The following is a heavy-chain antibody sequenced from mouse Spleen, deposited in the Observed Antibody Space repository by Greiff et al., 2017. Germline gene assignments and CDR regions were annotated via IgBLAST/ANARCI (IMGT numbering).Heavy chain of an antibody. D-gene: IGHD1-1*01. J-gene: IGHJ1*01. CDR2: ISSGGSYT. Sequence: EVMLVESGGGLVKPGGSLKLSCAASGFTFSSYAMSWVRQTPEKRLEWVATISSGGSYTYYPDSVKGRFTISRDNAKNTLYLQMSSLRSEDTAMYYCARRPIYYGSSPYWYFDVWGAGTTVTASS. CDR1: GFTFSSYA. V-gene: IGHV5-9-1*01. CDR3: ARRPIYYGSSPYWYFDV.